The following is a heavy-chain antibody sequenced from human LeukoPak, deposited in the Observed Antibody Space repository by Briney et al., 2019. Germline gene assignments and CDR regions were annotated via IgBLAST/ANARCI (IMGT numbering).Heavy chain of an antibody. CDR3: AKALLLWFGELFFDY. CDR1: GFTFSDYY. V-gene: IGHV3-23*01. Sequence: PGGSLRLSCAASGFTFSDYYMSWIRQAPGKGLEWVSAISGSGGSTYYADSVKGRFTISRDNSKNTLYLQMNSLRAEDTAVYYCAKALLLWFGELFFDYWGQGTLVTVSS. CDR2: ISGSGGST. J-gene: IGHJ4*02. D-gene: IGHD3-10*01.